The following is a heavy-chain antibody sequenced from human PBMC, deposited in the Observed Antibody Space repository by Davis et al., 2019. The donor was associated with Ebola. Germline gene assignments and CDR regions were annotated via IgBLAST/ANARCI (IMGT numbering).Heavy chain of an antibody. J-gene: IGHJ3*02. V-gene: IGHV4-39*07. Sequence: MPSDTLSPTCTVPGGSIISSSSYWGWTRQPPRKGLEWIGSIYYSGITYYNPSLKSRVIISRDTSKNQFSLKLSSVTAADTAVYYCAREAGGGAFDIWGQGTMITVSS. CDR1: GGSIISSSSY. CDR2: IYYSGIT. D-gene: IGHD3-16*01. CDR3: AREAGGGAFDI.